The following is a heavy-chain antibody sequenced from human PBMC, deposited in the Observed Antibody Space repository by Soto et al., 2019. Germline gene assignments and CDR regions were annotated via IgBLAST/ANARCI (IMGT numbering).Heavy chain of an antibody. D-gene: IGHD6-19*01. Sequence: QVQLVESGGGVVQPGRSLRLSCAASGFTFSSYAMHWVRQAQGKGLEWVAVISYDGSNKYYADSVKGRFTISRDNSKNTLYLQMNSLRAEHTAVYYCAKAISGWYYDYWGQGTLVTVSS. V-gene: IGHV3-30*18. CDR3: AKAISGWYYDY. CDR2: ISYDGSNK. J-gene: IGHJ4*02. CDR1: GFTFSSYA.